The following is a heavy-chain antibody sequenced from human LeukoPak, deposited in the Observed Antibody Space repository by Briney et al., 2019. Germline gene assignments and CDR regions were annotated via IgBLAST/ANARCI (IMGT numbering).Heavy chain of an antibody. J-gene: IGHJ6*03. V-gene: IGHV3-66*01. CDR1: GFTVISTH. CDR3: AKGTFSNWRYYYYMDV. Sequence: GGSLRLSCAVSGFTVISTHMSWVRQAPGKGLEWVSIIYRGGSTYYTDSVRGRFTIARDEFKNTVHLQMNSLRAEDTAVYYCAKGTFSNWRYYYYMDVWGKGTTVTVSS. D-gene: IGHD4-11*01. CDR2: IYRGGST.